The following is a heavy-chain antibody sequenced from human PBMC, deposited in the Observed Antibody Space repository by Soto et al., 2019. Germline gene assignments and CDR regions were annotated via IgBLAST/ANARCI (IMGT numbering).Heavy chain of an antibody. D-gene: IGHD3-3*01. Sequence: GGSLRLSCAASGFTFSSYGMHWVRQAPGKGLEWVAVIWYDGSNKYYADSVKGRFTISRDNSKNTLYLQMNSLRAEDTAVYYCARSYTIFGVVFWFDPWGQGTLVTVSS. CDR3: ARSYTIFGVVFWFDP. V-gene: IGHV3-33*01. CDR1: GFTFSSYG. CDR2: IWYDGSNK. J-gene: IGHJ5*02.